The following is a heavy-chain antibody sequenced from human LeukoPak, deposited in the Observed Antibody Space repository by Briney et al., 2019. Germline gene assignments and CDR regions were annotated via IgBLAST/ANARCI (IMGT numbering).Heavy chain of an antibody. CDR2: IWYDGSKE. V-gene: IGHV3-30*02. CDR1: GFTFSSYG. J-gene: IGHJ6*02. CDR3: AKVRGRRLLVAAGDDYYYGMDV. D-gene: IGHD6-13*01. Sequence: PGGSLRLSCAASGFTFSSYGMHWVRQAPGRGLEWVALIWYDGSKEYYEDSVKGRFTISRDNSKNTLYLQMNSLRTEDTAVYYCAKVRGRRLLVAAGDDYYYGMDVWGQGTTVTVSS.